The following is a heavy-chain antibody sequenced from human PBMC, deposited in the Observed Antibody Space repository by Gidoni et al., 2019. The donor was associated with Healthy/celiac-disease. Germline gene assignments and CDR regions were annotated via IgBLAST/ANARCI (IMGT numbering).Heavy chain of an antibody. CDR2: IYHSGST. Sequence: QVQLQESGPGLVKPSGTLSLTCAVSGGSISSSNWWSWVRQPPGKGLEWIGEIYHSGSTNYNPSLKSRVTISVDKSKNQFSLKLSSVTAADTAVYYCARVGMYYDYVWGSYRYPKTDPYFDYWGQGTLVTVSS. D-gene: IGHD3-16*02. CDR1: GGSISSSNW. CDR3: ARVGMYYDYVWGSYRYPKTDPYFDY. V-gene: IGHV4-4*02. J-gene: IGHJ4*02.